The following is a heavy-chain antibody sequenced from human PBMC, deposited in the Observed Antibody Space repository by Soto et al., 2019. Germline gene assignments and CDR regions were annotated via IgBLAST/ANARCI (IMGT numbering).Heavy chain of an antibody. CDR3: ATRGPGTYFDY. Sequence: EVQLLESGGGLVQPGGSLRLSCAASGFTFSSYAMNWVRQAPGKGLEWVSVISGSGGSTYYADSVKGRFTISRDNSKNALYPQMNSLRAEDTAVYYCATRGPGTYFDYWGQGTLVTVSS. J-gene: IGHJ4*02. V-gene: IGHV3-23*01. CDR2: ISGSGGST. CDR1: GFTFSSYA. D-gene: IGHD6-13*01.